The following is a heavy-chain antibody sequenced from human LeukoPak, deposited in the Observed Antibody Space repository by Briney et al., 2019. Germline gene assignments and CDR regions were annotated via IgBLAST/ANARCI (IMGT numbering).Heavy chain of an antibody. Sequence: SETLSLTCTVSGGSISSGSYYWSWIRQPARKGLEWIGRIYTSGSTNYNPSLKSRVTISVDTSKNQFSLKLSSVTAADTAVYYCARVLGATTSGWFDPWGQGTLVTVSS. CDR3: ARVLGATTSGWFDP. V-gene: IGHV4-61*02. CDR2: IYTSGST. D-gene: IGHD1-26*01. J-gene: IGHJ5*02. CDR1: GGSISSGSYY.